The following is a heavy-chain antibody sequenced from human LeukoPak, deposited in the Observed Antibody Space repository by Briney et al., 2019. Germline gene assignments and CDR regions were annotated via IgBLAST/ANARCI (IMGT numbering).Heavy chain of an antibody. D-gene: IGHD5-18*01. Sequence: GSLRLSCAASGFTFSSYGMHWVRQAPGKGLEWAAVIWYDGSNKYYADSVKGRFTISRDNSKNTLYLQMNSLRAEGTAVYYCASSDTAMGRGFDYWGQGTLVTVSS. CDR1: GFTFSSYG. V-gene: IGHV3-33*01. J-gene: IGHJ4*02. CDR2: IWYDGSNK. CDR3: ASSDTAMGRGFDY.